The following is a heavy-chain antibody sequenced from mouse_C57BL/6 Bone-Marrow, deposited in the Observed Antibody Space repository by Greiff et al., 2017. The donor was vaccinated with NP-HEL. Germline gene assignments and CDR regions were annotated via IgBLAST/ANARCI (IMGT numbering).Heavy chain of an antibody. CDR2: IDPSDSYT. CDR3: ALYGNPYYFDY. J-gene: IGHJ2*01. D-gene: IGHD2-1*01. V-gene: IGHV1-50*01. CDR1: GYTFTSYW. Sequence: QVQLKQPGAELVKPGASVKLSCKASGYTFTSYWMQWVKQRPGQGLEWIGEIDPSDSYTNYNQKFKGKATLTVDTSSSTAYMQLSSLTSEDSAVYYCALYGNPYYFDYWGQGTTLTVSS.